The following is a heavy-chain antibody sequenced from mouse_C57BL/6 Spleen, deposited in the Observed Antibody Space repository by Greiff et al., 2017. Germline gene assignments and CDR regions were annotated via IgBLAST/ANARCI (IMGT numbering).Heavy chain of an antibody. V-gene: IGHV1-22*01. D-gene: IGHD2-5*01. CDR2: INPNNGGT. J-gene: IGHJ3*01. Sequence: VQLQQSGPELVKPGASVKMSCKASGYTFTDYNMHWVKQSHGKSLEWIGYINPNNGGTSYNQKFKGKATLTVNKSSSTAYMELRSLTSEDSAVYYCAYYSNYGGFAYWGQGTLVTVSA. CDR1: GYTFTDYN. CDR3: AYYSNYGGFAY.